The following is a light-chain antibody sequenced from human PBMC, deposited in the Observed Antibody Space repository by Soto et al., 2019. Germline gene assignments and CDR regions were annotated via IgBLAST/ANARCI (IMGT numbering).Light chain of an antibody. CDR3: SSYAGSTNV. J-gene: IGLJ1*01. CDR1: SSDVGGYNY. Sequence: QSALTQPPSASGSPGQSVAISCTGTSSDVGGYNYVSWYQQHPGKAPKLMIYAVNKRPSGVPDRFSGSKSGNTASLTVSGLQAEEESYYYCSSYAGSTNVVGTGTKLTVL. CDR2: AVN. V-gene: IGLV2-8*01.